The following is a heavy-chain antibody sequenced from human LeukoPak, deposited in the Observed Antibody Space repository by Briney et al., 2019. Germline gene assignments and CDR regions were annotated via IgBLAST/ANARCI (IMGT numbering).Heavy chain of an antibody. CDR3: ARCTITPYYFDS. D-gene: IGHD5-12*01. J-gene: IGHJ4*02. CDR2: IYTSGST. V-gene: IGHV4-61*02. CDR1: GCSISSDSYY. Sequence: PSQTLSLTCTVSGCSISSDSYYWSWIRPPAGEGLEWIGRIYTSGSTNFSPSLKSRVTISVDTSKNQFSLKLSSVTAADTAVYYCARCTITPYYFDSWGQGTLVTVSS.